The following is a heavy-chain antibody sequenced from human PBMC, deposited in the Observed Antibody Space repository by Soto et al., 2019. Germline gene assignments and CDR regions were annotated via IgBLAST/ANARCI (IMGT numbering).Heavy chain of an antibody. J-gene: IGHJ5*02. CDR3: ARVTTLPAAKTGWFDP. CDR1: GFTFSSYS. V-gene: IGHV3-48*02. Sequence: GGSLRLSCAASGFTFSSYSMNWVRQAPGKGLEWVSYISSSSSTIYYADSVKGRFTISRDNAKNSLFLQMNSLRDEDTAVYYGARVTTLPAAKTGWFDPWGQGTLVTVSS. D-gene: IGHD2-2*01. CDR2: ISSSSSTI.